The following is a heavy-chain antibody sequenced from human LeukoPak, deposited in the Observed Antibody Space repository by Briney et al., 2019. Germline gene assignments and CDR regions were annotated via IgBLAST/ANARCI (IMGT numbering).Heavy chain of an antibody. CDR2: INPNSGGT. V-gene: IGHV1-2*02. J-gene: IGHJ4*02. Sequence: GASVKVSCKASGYSFTGYSMHWVRQAPGQGLEWMGWINPNSGGTKFAQKFQGRVTMTRDTSISTAYMEVSRLRSDDTAVYYCARDAWLVGTTNLYYFDYWGQGTLVTVSS. CDR1: GYSFTGYS. D-gene: IGHD1-26*01. CDR3: ARDAWLVGTTNLYYFDY.